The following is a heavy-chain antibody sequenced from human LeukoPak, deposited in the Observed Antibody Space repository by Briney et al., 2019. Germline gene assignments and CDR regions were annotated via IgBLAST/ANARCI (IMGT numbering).Heavy chain of an antibody. V-gene: IGHV1-46*01. J-gene: IGHJ6*02. CDR3: AREGFPPKVSDFWSGLGPYYYYGMDV. CDR2: INPSGGST. CDR1: GYTFTGYY. Sequence: GASVKVSCKAFGYTFTGYYMHWVRQAPGQGLEWMGIINPSGGSTSYTQKFQGRVTMTRDTSTSTVYMELSSLRSEDTAVYYCAREGFPPKVSDFWSGLGPYYYYGMDVWGQGTTVTVSS. D-gene: IGHD3-3*01.